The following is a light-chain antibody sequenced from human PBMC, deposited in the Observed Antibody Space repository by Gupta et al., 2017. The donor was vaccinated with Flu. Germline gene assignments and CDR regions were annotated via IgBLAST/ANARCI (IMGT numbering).Light chain of an antibody. CDR3: VLYMGSGIWV. CDR2: STN. Sequence: QTVVTQEPSFSVSPGGTVTLTCGLSSGSVSTSYYPSWYQQTPGQAPRTLILSTNTRPSGVPYRFSGSILGNKAALTITGAQADDESDYYCVLYMGSGIWVFGGGTKLTVL. J-gene: IGLJ3*02. V-gene: IGLV8-61*01. CDR1: SGSVSTSYY.